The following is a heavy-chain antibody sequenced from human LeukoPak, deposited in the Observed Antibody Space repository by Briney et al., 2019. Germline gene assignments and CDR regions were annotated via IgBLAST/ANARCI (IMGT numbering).Heavy chain of an antibody. J-gene: IGHJ4*02. V-gene: IGHV3-30-3*01. CDR1: GFTFSSYA. Sequence: GGSLRLSCAASGFTFSSYAMHWVRQAPGKGLEWVAVISYDGSNKYYADSVKGRFTISRDNSKNTLYLQMNSLRAEDTAVYYCAREGGYSGYAPSTFDYWGQGTLVTVSS. CDR3: AREGGYSGYAPSTFDY. D-gene: IGHD5-12*01. CDR2: ISYDGSNK.